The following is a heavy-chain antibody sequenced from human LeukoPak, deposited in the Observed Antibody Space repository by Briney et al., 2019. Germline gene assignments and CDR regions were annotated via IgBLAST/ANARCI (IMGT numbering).Heavy chain of an antibody. CDR1: GGSISSYY. D-gene: IGHD3-22*01. CDR2: IYTSGST. V-gene: IGHV4-4*07. Sequence: SETLSLTCTVSGGSISSYYWSWIRQPAGKGLEWIGRIYTSGSTNYNPSLKSRVTISVDTSKNQFSLKLSSVTAADTAVYYCASNNRVIYYYYYMDVWGKGTTVTVSS. CDR3: ASNNRVIYYYYYMDV. J-gene: IGHJ6*03.